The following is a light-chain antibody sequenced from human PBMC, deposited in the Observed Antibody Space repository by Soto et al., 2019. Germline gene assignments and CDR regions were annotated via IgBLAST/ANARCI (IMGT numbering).Light chain of an antibody. J-gene: IGKJ2*01. CDR3: QQYGSSPPMYT. V-gene: IGKV3-20*01. CDR1: QSVSSSY. Sequence: EIVLTQSPGTLSLSPGERATLSCRASQSVSSSYLAWYQQKPGQAPRLLIYGASSSATSIPDRFSGSGSGTDFTLTISRLEPEDFAVYYCQQYGSSPPMYTFGQGTKLEIK. CDR2: GAS.